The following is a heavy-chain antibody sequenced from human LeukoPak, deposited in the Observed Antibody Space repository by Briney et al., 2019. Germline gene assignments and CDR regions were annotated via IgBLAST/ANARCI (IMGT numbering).Heavy chain of an antibody. D-gene: IGHD1-26*01. CDR1: GGSISSYY. V-gene: IGHV4-39*01. Sequence: SETLSLTCTVSGGSISSYYWGWIRQPPGKGLEWIGSIYFSGSTYYNPSLKSRVTISLDTSKNQFSLKLSSVTAADTAVYYCTTSGSYFISAWFDPWGQGTLVTVSS. CDR2: IYFSGST. CDR3: TTSGSYFISAWFDP. J-gene: IGHJ5*02.